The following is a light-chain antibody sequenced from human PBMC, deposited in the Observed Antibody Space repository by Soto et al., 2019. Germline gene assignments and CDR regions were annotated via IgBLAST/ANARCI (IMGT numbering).Light chain of an antibody. J-gene: IGKJ2*01. CDR3: QQYNKWPPT. Sequence: EIVMTQSPATLSVSPGERATLSCRASQSVSNSLAWYQQKPGQAPRLLMYDTSIRAAAIPPRFRGSGSGTEFTLTIGSLQSEDLAVYYCQQYNKWPPTFGRGTKVDIK. CDR1: QSVSNS. V-gene: IGKV3-15*01. CDR2: DTS.